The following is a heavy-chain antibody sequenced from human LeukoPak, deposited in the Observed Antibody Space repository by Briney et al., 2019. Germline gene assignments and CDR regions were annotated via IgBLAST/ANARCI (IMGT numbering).Heavy chain of an antibody. J-gene: IGHJ4*02. Sequence: ASVKVSCKASGGTFSSYAISWVRQAPGQGLEWMGWISAYNGNTNYAQKLQGRVTMTTDTSTSTAYMELRSLRSDDTAVYYCARDPGRIAAAGKSDYWGQGTLVTVSS. CDR3: ARDPGRIAAAGKSDY. CDR1: GGTFSSYA. D-gene: IGHD6-13*01. V-gene: IGHV1-18*01. CDR2: ISAYNGNT.